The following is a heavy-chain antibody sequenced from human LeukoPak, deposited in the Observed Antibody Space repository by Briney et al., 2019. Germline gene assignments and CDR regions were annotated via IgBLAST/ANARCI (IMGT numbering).Heavy chain of an antibody. Sequence: SETLSLTCAVYGGSFSGYYWSWIRQPPWKGLEWIGEINHSGSTNYNPSLKSRVTISVDTSKNQFSLKLSSVTAADTAVYYCARGRVAARLNWFDPWGQGTLVTVSS. CDR3: ARGRVAARLNWFDP. CDR2: INHSGST. CDR1: GGSFSGYY. D-gene: IGHD6-6*01. J-gene: IGHJ5*02. V-gene: IGHV4-34*01.